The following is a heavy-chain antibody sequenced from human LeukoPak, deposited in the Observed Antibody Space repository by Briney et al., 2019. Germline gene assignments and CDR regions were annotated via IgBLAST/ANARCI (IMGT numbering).Heavy chain of an antibody. J-gene: IGHJ6*02. CDR2: ISGSGGST. CDR3: AKGFPTDDFWSGYYTSAHSYYGMDV. D-gene: IGHD3-3*01. Sequence: GGSLRLSCAASGFTFSSYAMSWVRQAPGKGLEWVSGISGSGGSTYYADSVKGRFTISRDNSKNTLYLQMNSLRAEDTAVYYCAKGFPTDDFWSGYYTSAHSYYGMDVWGQGTTVTVSS. CDR1: GFTFSSYA. V-gene: IGHV3-23*01.